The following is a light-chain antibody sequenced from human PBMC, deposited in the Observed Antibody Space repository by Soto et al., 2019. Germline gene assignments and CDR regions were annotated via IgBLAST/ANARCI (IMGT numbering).Light chain of an antibody. V-gene: IGKV1-5*03. CDR1: QSVGTW. CDR2: KAS. CDR3: QQYDTYSMT. Sequence: DIQMTQSPSTLSAFVGDRVTITCRASQSVGTWLAWYQQKPGKAPKFLIYKASILESGVPSRFSGSGSGTEFTLTISSLQPDDFATYYCQQYDTYSMTFGQGTKVEI. J-gene: IGKJ1*01.